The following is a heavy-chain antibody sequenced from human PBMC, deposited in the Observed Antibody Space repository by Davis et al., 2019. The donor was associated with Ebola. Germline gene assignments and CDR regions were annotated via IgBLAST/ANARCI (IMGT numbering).Heavy chain of an antibody. V-gene: IGHV3-9*01. CDR2: ISWNSATI. CDR3: ARDNGDGYNYDY. CDR1: GFTFRSYA. D-gene: IGHD5-24*01. Sequence: SLKISCAASGFTFRSYAMTWVRQAPGKGLEWVSGISWNSATIGYADSVKGRFTISRDNAKNSLYLQMNSLRAEDTAVYYCARDNGDGYNYDYWGQGTLVTVSS. J-gene: IGHJ4*02.